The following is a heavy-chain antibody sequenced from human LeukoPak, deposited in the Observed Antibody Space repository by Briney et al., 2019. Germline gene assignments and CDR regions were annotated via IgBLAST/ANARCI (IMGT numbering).Heavy chain of an antibody. CDR2: INPDGATT. CDR3: VRLLDVDY. CDR1: GFAFRNYW. V-gene: IGHV3-74*01. Sequence: GGSLRLSCAASGFAFRNYWMHWVRQAPGKGLVWVSRINPDGATTDYAVSVKGRFTISRDNAKNMVYLQMDSLRAEDTAVYYCVRLLDVDYWGQGTLVTVSS. J-gene: IGHJ4*02. D-gene: IGHD1-1*01.